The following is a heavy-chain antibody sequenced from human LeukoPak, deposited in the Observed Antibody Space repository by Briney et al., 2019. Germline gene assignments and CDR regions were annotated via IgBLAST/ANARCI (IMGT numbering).Heavy chain of an antibody. CDR3: ARPGGYYYDSSGYPFDY. V-gene: IGHV3-53*01. CDR1: GFTVSGNY. CDR2: IYSGGGT. J-gene: IGHJ4*02. Sequence: PGGSLRLSCAASGFTVSGNYMSWVRQAPGKGRECGSVIYSGGGTYDSDSVKGRFTISRDNSKNTLYLQMNSLSAEDTAVYYCARPGGYYYDSSGYPFDYWGQGTLVTVSS. D-gene: IGHD3-22*01.